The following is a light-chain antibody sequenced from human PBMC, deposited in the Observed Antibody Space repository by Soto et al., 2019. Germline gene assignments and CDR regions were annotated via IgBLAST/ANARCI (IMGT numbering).Light chain of an antibody. V-gene: IGLV2-8*01. J-gene: IGLJ1*01. CDR3: SSHGGNSPYV. CDR1: TSDIGGYNY. CDR2: EVN. Sequence: QSALTQPPSASGSPGQSVAISCTGTTSDIGGYNYVSWYQQHPGKAPKLMIYEVNKWPSGVPDRFSGSKSGNTASLTVSGLQAEDEADYYCSSHGGNSPYVFGTGTKLTVL.